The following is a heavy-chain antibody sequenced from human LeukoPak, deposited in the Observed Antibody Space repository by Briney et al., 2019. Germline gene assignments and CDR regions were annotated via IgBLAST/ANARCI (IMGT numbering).Heavy chain of an antibody. J-gene: IGHJ4*02. CDR1: GFTFKSYR. CDR2: ISRSSSYI. CDR3: AREPRKNFNYYDSSGYSPF. D-gene: IGHD3-22*01. Sequence: GGALRPPFSAPGFTFKSYRMKWVPPGPGKGLEGGSSISRSSSYIYYADSVKGRFTISRDNAKNSLYLQMNSLRAEDTAVYYCAREPRKNFNYYDSSGYSPFWGQGTLVTVSS. V-gene: IGHV3-21*01.